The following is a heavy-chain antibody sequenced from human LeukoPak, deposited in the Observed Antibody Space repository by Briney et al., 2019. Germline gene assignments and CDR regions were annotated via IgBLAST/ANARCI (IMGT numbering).Heavy chain of an antibody. CDR1: GFTFSSYG. V-gene: IGHV3-21*01. J-gene: IGHJ4*02. Sequence: GGSLRLSCAASGFTFSSYGMSWVRQAPGKGLEWVSSISSSSSYIYYADSVKGRFTISRDNAKNSLYLQMNSLRAEDTAVYYCARTKRSGNVRWGQGTLVTVSS. CDR3: ARTKRSGNVR. CDR2: ISSSSSYI. D-gene: IGHD3-3*01.